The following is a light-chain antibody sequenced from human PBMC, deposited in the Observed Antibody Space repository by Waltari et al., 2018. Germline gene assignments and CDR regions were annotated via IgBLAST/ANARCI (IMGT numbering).Light chain of an antibody. CDR3: QQHGTLPAT. CDR1: QSVGSSS. Sequence: EFVLTKPPGPASLLPGERGTLPCRASQSVGSSSLAWYQQKPGQAPRLVIYRASRRATGIPDRFSGSGSGTDFSLTISRLEPEDFAVYYCQQHGTLPATFGQGTKVEIK. J-gene: IGKJ1*01. V-gene: IGKV3-20*01. CDR2: RAS.